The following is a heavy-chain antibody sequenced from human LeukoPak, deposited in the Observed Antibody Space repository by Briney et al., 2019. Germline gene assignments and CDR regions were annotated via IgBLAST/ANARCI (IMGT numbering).Heavy chain of an antibody. J-gene: IGHJ4*02. CDR1: GFTFSNYG. CDR3: AREGYSGYDFDY. CDR2: IYSGGST. D-gene: IGHD5-12*01. V-gene: IGHV3-66*01. Sequence: GGSLRLSCAASGFTFSNYGMHWVRQAPGKGLEWVSVIYSGGSTYYADSVKGRFTISRDNSKNTLYLQMNSLRAEDTAVYYCAREGYSGYDFDYWGQGTLVTVSS.